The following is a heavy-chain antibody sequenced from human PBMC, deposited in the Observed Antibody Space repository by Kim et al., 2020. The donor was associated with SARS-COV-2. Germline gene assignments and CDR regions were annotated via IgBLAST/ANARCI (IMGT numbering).Heavy chain of an antibody. J-gene: IGHJ4*02. Sequence: YEQKFQSRVTMTRDTSTTSVYMDLSSLRSEDTAVYYCAREYSGTYHFDYWGQGTLVTVSS. D-gene: IGHD1-26*01. CDR3: AREYSGTYHFDY. V-gene: IGHV1-46*01.